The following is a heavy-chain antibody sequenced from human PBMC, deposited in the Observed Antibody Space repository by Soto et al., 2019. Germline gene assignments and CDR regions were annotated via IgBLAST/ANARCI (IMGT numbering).Heavy chain of an antibody. Sequence: SVKVSCKASGGTFSSYAISWVRQAPGQGLEWMGGIIPIFGTANYAQKFQGRVTITADESTSTAYMELSSLRSEDTAVYYCARGEGRPWWNAPRCAFDIWGQGTMVTVSS. CDR3: ARGEGRPWWNAPRCAFDI. D-gene: IGHD1-1*01. V-gene: IGHV1-69*13. CDR2: IIPIFGTA. CDR1: GGTFSSYA. J-gene: IGHJ3*02.